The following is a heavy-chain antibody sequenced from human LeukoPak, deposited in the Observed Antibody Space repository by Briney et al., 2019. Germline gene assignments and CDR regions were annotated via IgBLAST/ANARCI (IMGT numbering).Heavy chain of an antibody. CDR2: IIPILGIA. Sequence: GASVKVSCKASGYTFTSYDISWVRQAPGQGLEWMGRIIPILGIANYAQKFQGRVTITADKSTSTAYMELSSLRSEDTAVYYCARGYSYAFGYWGQGTLVTVSS. D-gene: IGHD5-18*01. CDR3: ARGYSYAFGY. CDR1: GYTFTSYD. V-gene: IGHV1-69*04. J-gene: IGHJ4*02.